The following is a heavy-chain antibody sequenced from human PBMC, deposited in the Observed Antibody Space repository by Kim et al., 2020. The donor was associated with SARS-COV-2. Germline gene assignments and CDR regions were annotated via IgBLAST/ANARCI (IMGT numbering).Heavy chain of an antibody. CDR3: AASGPYYYDSSGYYYPTLFDY. J-gene: IGHJ4*02. Sequence: GGSLRLSCAASGFTFSIYAMSWVRQAPGKGLEWVSAISGSGGSTYYADSVKGRFTISRDNSKNTLYLQMNSLRVEDTAVYYCAASGPYYYDSSGYYYPTLFDYWGQGTLVTVSS. D-gene: IGHD3-22*01. CDR1: GFTFSIYA. CDR2: ISGSGGST. V-gene: IGHV3-23*01.